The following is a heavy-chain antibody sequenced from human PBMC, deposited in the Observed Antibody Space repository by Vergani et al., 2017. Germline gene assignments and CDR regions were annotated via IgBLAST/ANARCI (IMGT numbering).Heavy chain of an antibody. J-gene: IGHJ6*02. CDR2: IYYSGRT. CDR3: ARDYYYGSGSYSYYYGMDV. V-gene: IGHV4-59*01. Sequence: QVQLQESGPGLVKPSETLSLTCTVSGGSISSYYWSWIRQPPGKGLEWFGYIYYSGRTNYNPSLKSRVTISVDTSKNQFSLKLSSVTAADTAVYYCARDYYYGSGSYSYYYGMDVWGQGTTVTVSS. D-gene: IGHD3-10*01. CDR1: GGSISSYY.